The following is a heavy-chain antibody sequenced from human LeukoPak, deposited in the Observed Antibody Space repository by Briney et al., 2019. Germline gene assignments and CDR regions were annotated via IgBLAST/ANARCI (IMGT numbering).Heavy chain of an antibody. J-gene: IGHJ4*02. CDR1: SDSISGSSYL. CDR3: ARRHYGSGNIDS. Sequence: SETLSLTCSVSSDSISGSSYLWVWVRQPPGRGLEWIGDIYSNGHISYNPSLKSRAAISVDTSKNQFSLNLSSVTAADTAVYYCARRHYGSGNIDSWGQGTLVTVSS. V-gene: IGHV4-39*01. D-gene: IGHD3-10*01. CDR2: IYSNGHI.